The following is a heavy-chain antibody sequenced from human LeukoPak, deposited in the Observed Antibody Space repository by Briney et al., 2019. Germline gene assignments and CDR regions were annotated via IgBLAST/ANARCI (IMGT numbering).Heavy chain of an antibody. V-gene: IGHV5-51*01. D-gene: IGHD6-19*01. CDR1: GYSFTTYW. J-gene: IGHJ4*02. CDR2: IYPGDSDT. CDR3: ARLLEGVAGTWGY. Sequence: GESLKISCKGSGYSFTTYWIAWVRQMPGKGLEWMGMIYPGDSDTRYSPSFQGQVTISVDKSISTAYLRWSSLKASDTAMYYCARLLEGVAGTWGYWGQGTLVTVS.